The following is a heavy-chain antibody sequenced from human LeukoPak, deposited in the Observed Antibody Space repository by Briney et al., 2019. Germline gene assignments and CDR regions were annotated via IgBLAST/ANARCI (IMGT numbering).Heavy chain of an antibody. CDR1: GYTFTNYG. D-gene: IGHD6-6*01. CDR2: ISGYNGNA. CDR3: ARSSAEVLNYYYYAMDV. Sequence: ASVKVSCKASGYTFTNYGISWIRQPPGQGLEWMGWISGYNGNANYPQKLQGRVTMTTDTSTSTSYMELRSLRSDDTAVYYCARSSAEVLNYYYYAMDVWAQGTTVTVSS. V-gene: IGHV1-18*01. J-gene: IGHJ6*02.